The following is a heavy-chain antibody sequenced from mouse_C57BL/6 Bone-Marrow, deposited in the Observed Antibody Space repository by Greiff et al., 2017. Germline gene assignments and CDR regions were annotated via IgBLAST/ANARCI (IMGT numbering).Heavy chain of an antibody. J-gene: IGHJ2*01. CDR3: ARSPVPYYYGSRGYFDY. CDR1: GYTFTSYW. V-gene: IGHV1-64*01. Sequence: QVQLQQPGAELVKPGASVKLSCKASGYTFTSYWMHWVKQRPGQGLEWIGMIHPNSGSTNYNEKFKSKATLTVDKSSSTAYMQLSRLTSEDSAVYYCARSPVPYYYGSRGYFDYWGQGTTLTVSS. CDR2: IHPNSGST. D-gene: IGHD1-1*01.